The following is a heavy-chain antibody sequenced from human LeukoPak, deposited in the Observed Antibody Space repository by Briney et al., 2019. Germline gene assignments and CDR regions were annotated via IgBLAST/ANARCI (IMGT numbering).Heavy chain of an antibody. CDR1: GYSISSGYY. CDR3: ARLRLLGANWFDP. D-gene: IGHD4-17*01. CDR2: IYHSGST. Sequence: SETLSLTCTVSGYSISSGYYWGWIRQPPGKGLEWIGSIYHSGSTYYNPSLKSRVTISVDTSKNQFSLKLSSVTAADTAVYYCARLRLLGANWFDPWGQGTLVTVSS. V-gene: IGHV4-38-2*02. J-gene: IGHJ5*02.